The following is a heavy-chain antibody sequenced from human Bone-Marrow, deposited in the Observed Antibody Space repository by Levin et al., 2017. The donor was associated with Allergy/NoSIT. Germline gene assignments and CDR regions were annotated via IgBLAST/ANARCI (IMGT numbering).Heavy chain of an antibody. CDR1: GFTFDSAW. V-gene: IGHV3-15*01. CDR3: TTDRAIAVRPVFDY. CDR2: IKSKTDGGTT. D-gene: IGHD6-19*01. J-gene: IGHJ4*02. Sequence: GGSLRLSCAASGFTFDSAWLSWVRQAPGEGLQWVGRIKSKTDGGTTDYGAAVKGRFSISRDDSKNTLYLQMSSLRIEDTAVYYCTTDRAIAVRPVFDYWGQGTLVTVSS.